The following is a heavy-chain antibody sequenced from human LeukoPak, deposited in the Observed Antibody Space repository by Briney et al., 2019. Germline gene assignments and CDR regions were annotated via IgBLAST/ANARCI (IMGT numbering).Heavy chain of an antibody. CDR1: GFTFTNSW. Sequence: PGGSLRLSCAASGFTFTNSWMHWVRQAPGKGLEWVAVISYDGSNKYYADSVKARFTISRDNSKNTLYLQMNSLRAEDTAVYYCSGNYYDSSGYYHYGDYFDYWGQGTLVTVSS. CDR3: SGNYYDSSGYYHYGDYFDY. V-gene: IGHV3-30*03. D-gene: IGHD3-22*01. J-gene: IGHJ4*02. CDR2: ISYDGSNK.